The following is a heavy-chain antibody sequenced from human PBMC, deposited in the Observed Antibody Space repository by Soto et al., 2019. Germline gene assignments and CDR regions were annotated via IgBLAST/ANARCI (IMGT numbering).Heavy chain of an antibody. J-gene: IGHJ5*02. CDR1: GGSISSGGYY. D-gene: IGHD5-12*01. CDR2: IYYSGST. V-gene: IGHV4-31*03. CDR3: AREKVATIPPNWFDP. Sequence: SETLSLTCTVSGGSISSGGYYWSWIRQHPGKGLEWIGYIYYSGSTYYNPSLKSRVTISVDTSKNQFSLKLSSVTAADTAVYYCAREKVATIPPNWFDPWGQGTLVTVSS.